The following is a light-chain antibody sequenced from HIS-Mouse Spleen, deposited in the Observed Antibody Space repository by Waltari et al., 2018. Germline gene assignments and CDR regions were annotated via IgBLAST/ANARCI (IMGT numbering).Light chain of an antibody. CDR3: QQRSNWPT. V-gene: IGKV3-11*01. CDR1: QSVSSY. Sequence: EIVLTQSPATLSLSPGERATLSCRASQSVSSYLAWYQQKPGQAPRLLIYDASNRATGIQARFSGSGSGTDVTLTISSLEPEDFAVYYCQQRSNWPTFGGGTKVEIK. CDR2: DAS. J-gene: IGKJ4*01.